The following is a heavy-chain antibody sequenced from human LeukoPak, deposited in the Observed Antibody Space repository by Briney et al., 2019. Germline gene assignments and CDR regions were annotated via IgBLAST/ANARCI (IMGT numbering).Heavy chain of an antibody. CDR1: GGSISSYY. D-gene: IGHD3-16*01. CDR2: IYYSGST. CDR3: ARAGGFAGYMDV. V-gene: IGHV4-59*01. J-gene: IGHJ6*03. Sequence: SETLSLTCTVSGGSISSYYWSWIRQPPGKGLEWIGYIYYSGSTNHNPSLKSRVTISVDTSKNQLSLKLSSVTAADTAVYYCARAGGFAGYMDVWGKGTTVTISS.